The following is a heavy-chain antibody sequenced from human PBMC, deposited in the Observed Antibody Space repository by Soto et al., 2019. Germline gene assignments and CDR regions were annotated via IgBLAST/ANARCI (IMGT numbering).Heavy chain of an antibody. D-gene: IGHD3-3*01. CDR3: ARGSRFLEWLPDYYYYMDV. V-gene: IGHV3-66*01. CDR2: IYSGGST. J-gene: IGHJ6*03. Sequence: PGGSLRLSCAASGFTVSSNYMSWVRQAPGKGLERVSVIYSGGSTYYADSVKGRFTISRDNSKNTLYLQMNSLRAEDTAVYYCARGSRFLEWLPDYYYYMDVWGKGTTVTVSS. CDR1: GFTVSSNY.